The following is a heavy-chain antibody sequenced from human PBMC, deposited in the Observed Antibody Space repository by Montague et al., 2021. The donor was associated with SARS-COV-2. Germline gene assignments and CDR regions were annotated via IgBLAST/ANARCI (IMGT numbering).Heavy chain of an antibody. CDR3: AREDYYGSGSDHFSGWLDP. CDR2: IYYSGST. D-gene: IGHD3-10*01. Sequence: TLSLTCTVSGGSISSGGYYWSWIRQYPGKGLEWIGYIYYSGSTYYNPSLKSRVTISVDTSKNQFSLKLSSVTAADTAVYYCAREDYYGSGSDHFSGWLDPWGQGTLVTVSS. CDR1: GGSISSGGYY. J-gene: IGHJ5*02. V-gene: IGHV4-31*03.